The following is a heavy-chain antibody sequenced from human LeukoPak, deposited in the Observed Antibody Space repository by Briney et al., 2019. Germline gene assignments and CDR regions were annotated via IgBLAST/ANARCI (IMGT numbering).Heavy chain of an antibody. Sequence: GGSLRLSCAASGSTFSNYWMSWVRQAPGKGLEWVANIKQDGSGKYYVDSVKGRFTISRDNAENSLYLQMNSLRAEDTAVYYCARDSGMDVWGQGTTVTVSS. CDR1: GSTFSNYW. V-gene: IGHV3-7*01. J-gene: IGHJ6*02. CDR2: IKQDGSGK. CDR3: ARDSGMDV.